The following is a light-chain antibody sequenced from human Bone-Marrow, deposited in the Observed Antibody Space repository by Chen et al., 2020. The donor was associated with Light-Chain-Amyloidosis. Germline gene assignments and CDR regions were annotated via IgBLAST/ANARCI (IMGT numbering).Light chain of an antibody. CDR3: QSADSSGTYEVI. V-gene: IGLV3-25*03. J-gene: IGLJ2*01. CDR2: RDT. CDR1: DLPTKY. Sequence: SYELTQPPSVSVSPGQTARITCSGEDLPTKYAYWYQQKPGPAPVLVIHRDTERPSGISERFSGSRSGTTATLTISGVQAEDEADYHCQSADSSGTYEVIFGGGTKLTVL.